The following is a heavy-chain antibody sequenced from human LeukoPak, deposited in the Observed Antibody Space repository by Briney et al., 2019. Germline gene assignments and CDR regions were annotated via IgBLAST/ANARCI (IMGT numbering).Heavy chain of an antibody. CDR1: GGSISPYY. J-gene: IGHJ4*02. V-gene: IGHV4-59*08. D-gene: IGHD3-9*01. CDR2: IFYSGNT. CDR3: ARHGPYFEILTGYFDS. Sequence: PSETLSLTCTVSGGSISPYYWSWIRQPPGKELEWIGYIFYSGNTNYNPSLKSRVTLSVDTSKDQFSLKLTSVTAADTAVYYCARHGPYFEILTGYFDSWGQGTLVTVSS.